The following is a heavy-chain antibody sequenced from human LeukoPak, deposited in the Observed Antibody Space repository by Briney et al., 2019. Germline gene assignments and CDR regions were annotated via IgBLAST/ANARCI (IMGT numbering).Heavy chain of an antibody. CDR1: GGSISSYY. CDR2: IYYSGST. D-gene: IGHD1-26*01. V-gene: IGHV4-59*01. CDR3: AREAPFIVGANWFDS. J-gene: IGHJ5*01. Sequence: SETLSLTCTVSGGSISSYYWSWIRQPPGKGLEWIGYIYYSGSTNYNPSLKSRVTISVDTSKNQFSLKLSSVTAADTAVYYCAREAPFIVGANWFDSWGQGTLVTVSS.